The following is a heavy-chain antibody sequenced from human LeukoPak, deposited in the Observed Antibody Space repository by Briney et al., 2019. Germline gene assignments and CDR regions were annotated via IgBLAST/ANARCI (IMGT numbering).Heavy chain of an antibody. Sequence: ASVKVSCKASGYTFTGYYMHWVRQAPGQGLEWMGWISGYNGETNNAQKLQGRVTMTTDTSTSTAYMELRSLRSDDTAVYYCARDRWYDKSDYYYNLDHWGQGTLVTVSS. D-gene: IGHD3-22*01. CDR1: GYTFTGYY. J-gene: IGHJ4*02. CDR3: ARDRWYDKSDYYYNLDH. V-gene: IGHV1-18*04. CDR2: ISGYNGET.